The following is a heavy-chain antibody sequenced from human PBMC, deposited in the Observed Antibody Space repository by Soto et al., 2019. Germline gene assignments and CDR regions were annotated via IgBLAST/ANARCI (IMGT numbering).Heavy chain of an antibody. CDR3: ARGRGSSYYYYYYGMDV. CDR1: GGSVSSGSYY. Sequence: PSETLSLTCTVSGGSVSSGSYYWSWIRQPPGKGLEWIGYIYYSGSTNYNPSLKSRVTISVDTSKNQFSLKLSSVTAAGTAVYYCARGRGSSYYYYYYGMDVWGQGTTVTVSS. CDR2: IYYSGST. J-gene: IGHJ6*02. D-gene: IGHD2-2*01. V-gene: IGHV4-61*01.